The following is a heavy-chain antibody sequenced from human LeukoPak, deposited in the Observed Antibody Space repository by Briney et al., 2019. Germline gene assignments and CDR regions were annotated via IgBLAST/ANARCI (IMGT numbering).Heavy chain of an antibody. V-gene: IGHV3-48*04. J-gene: IGHJ3*02. CDR3: ARIVVVVAATRGAFDI. Sequence: GGSLRLSCAASGFTFSSYSMNWVRQAPGKGLEWVSYISSSSSTIYYADSVKGRFTISRDNAKNSLYLQMNSLRSEDTAVYYCARIVVVVAATRGAFDIWGQGTMVTVSS. CDR1: GFTFSSYS. D-gene: IGHD2-15*01. CDR2: ISSSSSTI.